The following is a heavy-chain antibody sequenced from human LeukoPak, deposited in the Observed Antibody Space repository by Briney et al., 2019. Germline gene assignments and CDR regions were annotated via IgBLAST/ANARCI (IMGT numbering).Heavy chain of an antibody. V-gene: IGHV3-53*01. CDR2: IYSGGST. CDR1: GFTFSTYW. J-gene: IGHJ6*02. Sequence: GGSLRLSCAASGFTFSTYWMSWVRQAPGKGLEWVSVIYSGGSTYYANSVKGRFTISRDNSKNTLYLQMNSLRAEDTAVYYCARDGADYYYGMDVWGQGTTVTVSS. CDR3: ARDGADYYYGMDV. D-gene: IGHD3-16*01.